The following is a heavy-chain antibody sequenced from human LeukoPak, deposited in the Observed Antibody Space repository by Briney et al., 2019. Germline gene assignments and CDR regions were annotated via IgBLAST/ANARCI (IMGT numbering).Heavy chain of an antibody. CDR2: ISYDESNT. D-gene: IGHD3-22*01. CDR1: GFTFSSYA. CDR3: ASIYVSSWWGVDY. Sequence: GGSLRLSCAASGFTFSSYAMHWVRQAPGKGLEWVAVISYDESNTYYADSVKGRFTISRDNSKNTLYLQMNSLRAEDTAVYYCASIYVSSWWGVDYWGQGTLVTVSS. V-gene: IGHV3-30-3*01. J-gene: IGHJ4*02.